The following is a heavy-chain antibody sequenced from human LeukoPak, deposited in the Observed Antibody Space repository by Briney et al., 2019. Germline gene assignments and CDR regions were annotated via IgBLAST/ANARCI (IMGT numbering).Heavy chain of an antibody. J-gene: IGHJ6*02. CDR2: IKQDGSEK. CDR1: GFTFSSYW. D-gene: IGHD2-21*01. V-gene: IGHV3-7*01. CDR3: ARYCGGDCYGMDV. Sequence: GGSLRLSCTASGFTFSSYWMSWVRQAPGKGLEWVANIKQDGSEKDYVDSVKGRFTISRDNAKNSLYLQMNSLRAEDTALYYCARYCGGDCYGMDVWGQGTTVTVSS.